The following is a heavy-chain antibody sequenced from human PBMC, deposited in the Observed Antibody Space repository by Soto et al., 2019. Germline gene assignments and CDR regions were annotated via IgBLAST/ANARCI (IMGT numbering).Heavy chain of an antibody. Sequence: KPSETLSLTCTVSGGSVTSGGFYWSWIRQPPGKGLEWIGHISYSGTTNYNPSLKSRVTISTDTSNNQFTLQLNSVTAADTAVYFCARDNDYGDARFDFWGQGTLVTVS. CDR2: ISYSGTT. CDR3: ARDNDYGDARFDF. J-gene: IGHJ4*02. CDR1: GGSVTSGGFY. V-gene: IGHV4-61*08. D-gene: IGHD4-17*01.